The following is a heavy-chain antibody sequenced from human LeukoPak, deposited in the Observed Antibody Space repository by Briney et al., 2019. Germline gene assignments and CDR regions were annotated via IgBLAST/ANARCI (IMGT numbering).Heavy chain of an antibody. D-gene: IGHD5-18*01. CDR1: GGTFSSYA. CDR3: ARAQTRGYSYGYSDY. Sequence: ASVKVSCXASGGTFSSYAISWVRQARGQGLEWMGGIIPIFGTANYAQKFQGRVTITADESTSTAYMELSSLRSEDTAVYYCARAQTRGYSYGYSDYWGQGTLVTVSS. CDR2: IIPIFGTA. J-gene: IGHJ4*02. V-gene: IGHV1-69*13.